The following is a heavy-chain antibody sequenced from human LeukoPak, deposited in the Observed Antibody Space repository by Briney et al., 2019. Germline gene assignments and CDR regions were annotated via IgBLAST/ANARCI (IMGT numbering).Heavy chain of an antibody. CDR1: GYPFTSYP. CDR3: ARDSVDWSVDY. V-gene: IGHV1-46*01. Sequence: ASVKVSCKTSGYPFTSYPMHWVRRAPGQGLEWMGIIKPIDDTTSFTQKFQGRLTMTRDTSTSTVFMELTSLRSEDTALYYCARDSVDWSVDYWGQGTLVTVSS. CDR2: IKPIDDTT. D-gene: IGHD3-9*01. J-gene: IGHJ4*02.